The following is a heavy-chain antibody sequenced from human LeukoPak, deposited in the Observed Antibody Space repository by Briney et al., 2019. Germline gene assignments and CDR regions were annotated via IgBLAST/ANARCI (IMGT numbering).Heavy chain of an antibody. CDR2: IIPIFGTA. V-gene: IGHV1-69*06. D-gene: IGHD3-22*01. J-gene: IGHJ4*02. CDR1: GGTFSSYA. CDR3: SRAFHSSGKGFDY. Sequence: ASVKVSCKASGGTFSSYAISWVRQAPGQGLEWMGGIIPIFGTANYAQKFQGRVTITADKSTSTAYMELSSLRSEDTAIYYCSRAFHSSGKGFDYWGQGTQVLVTS.